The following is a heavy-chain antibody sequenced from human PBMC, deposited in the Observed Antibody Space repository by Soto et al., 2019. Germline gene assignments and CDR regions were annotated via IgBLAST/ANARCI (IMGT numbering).Heavy chain of an antibody. CDR3: AREQGIAVAGIGYFDY. J-gene: IGHJ4*02. CDR2: INHSGST. V-gene: IGHV4-34*01. Sequence: QVQLQQWGAGLLKPSETLSLTCAVYGGSFSGYYWSWIRQPPGKGLEWIGEINHSGSTNYNPSLKSRVTISVDTSKNQFSLKLSSVTAADTAVYYCAREQGIAVAGIGYFDYWGQGTLVTVSS. CDR1: GGSFSGYY. D-gene: IGHD6-19*01.